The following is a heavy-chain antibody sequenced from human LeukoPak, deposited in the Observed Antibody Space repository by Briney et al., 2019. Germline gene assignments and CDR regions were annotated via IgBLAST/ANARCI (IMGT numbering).Heavy chain of an antibody. CDR2: IYYSGST. Sequence: SETLSPTCTVSGGSISSSSYYWGWIRQPPGKGLEWIGSIYYSGSTYYNPSLKSRVTISVDTSKNQFSLKLSSVTAADTAVYYCAGSITMNWFDPWGQGTLVTDSS. CDR3: AGSITMNWFDP. CDR1: GGSISSSSYY. D-gene: IGHD3-10*01. J-gene: IGHJ5*02. V-gene: IGHV4-39*01.